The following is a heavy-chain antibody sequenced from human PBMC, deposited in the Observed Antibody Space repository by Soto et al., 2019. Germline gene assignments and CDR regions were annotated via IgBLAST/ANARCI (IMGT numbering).Heavy chain of an antibody. CDR3: ARGGTRAYFHH. Sequence: QVQLQESGPGPVKPSQTLSLTCTVSGGSISSGGYYWSWIRQHPGKGLEWIGSIYDSGSTYYNPSLKSRVTISVDASKNQLSLKLASVTAADTAMYYCARGGTRAYFHHWGQGTLVTVSS. CDR2: IYDSGST. V-gene: IGHV4-31*03. CDR1: GGSISSGGYY. D-gene: IGHD1-1*01. J-gene: IGHJ1*01.